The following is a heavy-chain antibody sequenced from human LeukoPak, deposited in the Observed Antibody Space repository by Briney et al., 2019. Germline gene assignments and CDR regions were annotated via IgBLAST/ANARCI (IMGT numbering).Heavy chain of an antibody. D-gene: IGHD1-26*01. V-gene: IGHV4-59*01. CDR1: GGSISSYY. CDR3: ARDRGSYSIGY. J-gene: IGHJ4*02. CDR2: IYYSGST. Sequence: SETLSLTCTVSGGSISSYYWSWIRQPPGKGLEWMGYIYYSGSTNYNPSLKSRVTISVDTSKNQFSLKLSSVTAADTAVYYCARDRGSYSIGYWGQGTLVTVSS.